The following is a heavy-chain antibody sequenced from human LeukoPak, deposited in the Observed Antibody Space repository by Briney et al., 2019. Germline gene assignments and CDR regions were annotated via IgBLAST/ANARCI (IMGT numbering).Heavy chain of an antibody. Sequence: GGSLRLSCAAAGLTFRNHGMHCVRQAPGKGLEWVAVIWYDGSNRYYADSAKGRFTISRDNSKDMLYLQMNSLTGEDTAVYYCARWGDDKKLDFWGQGTLVTVSS. CDR2: IWYDGSNR. J-gene: IGHJ4*02. CDR1: GLTFRNHG. D-gene: IGHD3-16*01. V-gene: IGHV3-33*01. CDR3: ARWGDDKKLDF.